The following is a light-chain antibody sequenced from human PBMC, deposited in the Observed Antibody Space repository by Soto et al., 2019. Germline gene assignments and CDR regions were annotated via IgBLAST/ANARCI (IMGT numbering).Light chain of an antibody. V-gene: IGKV1-5*01. J-gene: IGKJ1*01. CDR1: QSISSL. CDR3: QQYNSYPGT. CDR2: DAS. Sequence: DIQMTQSPSTLSASVGDRVTITCRASQSISSLFSWYQQKPGKAPKLLIYDASSLESGVPSRFSGSGSGTEFTLTISSLQPDDFATYYCQQYNSYPGTFGQGTKVDIK.